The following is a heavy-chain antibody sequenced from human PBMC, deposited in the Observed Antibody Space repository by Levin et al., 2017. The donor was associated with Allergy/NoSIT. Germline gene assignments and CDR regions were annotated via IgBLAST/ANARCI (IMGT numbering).Heavy chain of an antibody. J-gene: IGHJ6*02. CDR1: GFTFSSYG. D-gene: IGHD6-13*01. Sequence: GESLKISCAASGFTFSSYGMHWVRQAPGKGLEWVAVIWYDGSNKYYADSVKGRFTISRDNSKNTLYLQMNSLRAEDTAVYYCAREFYSSSLGMDVWGQGTTVTVSS. CDR3: AREFYSSSLGMDV. V-gene: IGHV3-33*01. CDR2: IWYDGSNK.